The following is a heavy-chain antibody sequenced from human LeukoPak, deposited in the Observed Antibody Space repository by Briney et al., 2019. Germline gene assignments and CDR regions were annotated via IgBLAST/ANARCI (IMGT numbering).Heavy chain of an antibody. CDR2: ISSSSSYI. D-gene: IGHD3-10*01. Sequence: GGSLRLSCAASGFTFSSYSMNWVRQAPGKGLEWVSSISSSSSYIYYADSVKGRFTISRDDAKNSLYLQMNSLRAEDTAVYYCARDYYGSGSYDGYWGQGTLVTVSS. CDR3: ARDYYGSGSYDGY. CDR1: GFTFSSYS. V-gene: IGHV3-21*01. J-gene: IGHJ4*02.